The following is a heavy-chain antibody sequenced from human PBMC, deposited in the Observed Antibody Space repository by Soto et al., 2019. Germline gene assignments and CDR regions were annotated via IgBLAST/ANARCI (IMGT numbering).Heavy chain of an antibody. CDR2: ISGSGGST. Sequence: GGSLRLSCAASGFTFSSYAMSWVRQAPGKGLEWVSGISGSGGSTSYADSVKGRFTISRDNSKNTLYLQMNSLRAEDTAVYYCARQRDSSGYYFDYWGQGTLVTVSS. V-gene: IGHV3-23*01. D-gene: IGHD3-22*01. J-gene: IGHJ4*02. CDR1: GFTFSSYA. CDR3: ARQRDSSGYYFDY.